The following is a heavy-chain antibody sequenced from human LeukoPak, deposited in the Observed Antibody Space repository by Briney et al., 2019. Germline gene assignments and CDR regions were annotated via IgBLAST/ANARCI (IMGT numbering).Heavy chain of an antibody. CDR3: ARVSGGSGWTFDY. CDR1: GYTFTGYY. V-gene: IGHV1-2*04. Sequence: GASVKVSCKASGYTFTGYYMHWVRQAPGQRLEWRGWINPNSGGTNYAQKFQGWVTMTRDTSISTAYMELSRLRSDDTAVYYCARVSGGSGWTFDYWGQGTLVTVSS. D-gene: IGHD6-19*01. CDR2: INPNSGGT. J-gene: IGHJ4*02.